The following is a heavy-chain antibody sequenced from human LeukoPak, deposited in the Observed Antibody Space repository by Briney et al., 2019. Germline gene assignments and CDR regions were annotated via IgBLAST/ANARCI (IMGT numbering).Heavy chain of an antibody. CDR2: ISWNSGSI. V-gene: IGHV3-9*01. CDR1: GFTFDDYA. D-gene: IGHD4-17*01. J-gene: IGHJ3*02. Sequence: GRSLRLSCAASGFTFDDYAMHWVRQAPGKGLEWVSGISWNSGSIGYADSVKGRFTISRDNAKNSLYLQMNSLRAEDTALYYCAKDTDYGVNSNDAFDMRGKGTMVTVSS. CDR3: AKDTDYGVNSNDAFDM.